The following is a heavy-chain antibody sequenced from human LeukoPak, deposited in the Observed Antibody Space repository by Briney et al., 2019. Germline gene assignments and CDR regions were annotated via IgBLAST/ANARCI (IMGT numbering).Heavy chain of an antibody. D-gene: IGHD3/OR15-3a*01. Sequence: GGSLRLSCAASGFTFSSYEMHWVRQAPGKGLEWVSYISSSGSTIYYADSVKGRFTISRDNAKNSLYLQMSSLRSEDTAVYYCARTYTGYYTGGWDTGADYWGQGTLVTVSS. V-gene: IGHV3-48*03. CDR3: ARTYTGYYTGGWDTGADY. CDR1: GFTFSSYE. CDR2: ISSSGSTI. J-gene: IGHJ4*02.